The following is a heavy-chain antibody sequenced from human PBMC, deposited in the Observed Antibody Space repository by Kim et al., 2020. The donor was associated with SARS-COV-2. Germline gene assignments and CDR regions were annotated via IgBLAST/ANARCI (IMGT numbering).Heavy chain of an antibody. D-gene: IGHD6-13*01. J-gene: IGHJ4*02. V-gene: IGHV3-23*01. Sequence: ADSVKGRFTISRDNSKNTLYLQMNSLRAEDTAVYYCAKDPMGEQQLIFDYWGQGTLVTVSS. CDR3: AKDPMGEQQLIFDY.